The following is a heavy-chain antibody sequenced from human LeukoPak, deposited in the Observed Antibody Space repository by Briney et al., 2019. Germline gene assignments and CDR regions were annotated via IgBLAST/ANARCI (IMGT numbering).Heavy chain of an antibody. CDR3: ARFYSMYYFDY. CDR1: GGSISSGGYS. Sequence: PSETLSLTCAVSGGSISSGGYSWSWIRQPPGKGLEWIGYIYYSGSTYYNPSLKSRVTISVDTSKNQFSLKLSSVTAADTAVYYCARFYSMYYFDYWGQGTLVTVSS. D-gene: IGHD2-15*01. CDR2: IYYSGST. V-gene: IGHV4-30-4*07. J-gene: IGHJ4*02.